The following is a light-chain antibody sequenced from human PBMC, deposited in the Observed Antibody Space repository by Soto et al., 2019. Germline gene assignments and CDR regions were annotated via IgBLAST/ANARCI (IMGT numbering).Light chain of an antibody. J-gene: IGLJ1*01. V-gene: IGLV2-14*01. Sequence: QSVLTQPASVSGSPGQSITISCTGTSSDVGGYNYVSWYQHHPGKAPRLMIYASSNRPSGVSHRFSGSRSGNTASLTISGLQAEDEADYYCQSYDSTLSARYVFGTGTKVTVL. CDR2: ASS. CDR1: SSDVGGYNY. CDR3: QSYDSTLSARYV.